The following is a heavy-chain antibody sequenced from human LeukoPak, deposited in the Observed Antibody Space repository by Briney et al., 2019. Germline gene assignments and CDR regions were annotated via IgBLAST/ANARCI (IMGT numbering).Heavy chain of an antibody. CDR3: ARHGSTSLHYAFDI. J-gene: IGHJ3*02. D-gene: IGHD2-2*01. V-gene: IGHV4-59*01. CDR1: GGSISSYQ. Sequence: SETLSLTCTVSGGSISSYQWSWIRQPPGKGLEWIAYLYYSGNTNYNPSLKSRLTLSVDTSKNQFSLKLTHVIAADTALYYCARHGSTSLHYAFDIWGQETMVTVSS. CDR2: LYYSGNT.